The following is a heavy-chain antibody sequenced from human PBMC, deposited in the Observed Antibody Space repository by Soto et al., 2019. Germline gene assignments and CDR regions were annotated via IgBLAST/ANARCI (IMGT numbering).Heavy chain of an antibody. V-gene: IGHV3-30-3*01. D-gene: IGHD2-15*01. CDR2: ISYDGSNK. Sequence: GGSLRLSCAASGFTFSSYAMHWVRQAPCKGLEWVAVISYDGSNKYYADSVKGRFTISRDNSKNTLYLQMNSLRAEDTAVYYCARTVVVVAATPGLGYWGQGTLVTVSS. CDR3: ARTVVVVAATPGLGY. J-gene: IGHJ4*02. CDR1: GFTFSSYA.